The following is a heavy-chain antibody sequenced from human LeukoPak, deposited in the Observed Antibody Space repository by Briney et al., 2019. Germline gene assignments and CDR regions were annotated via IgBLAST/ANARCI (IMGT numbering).Heavy chain of an antibody. CDR1: GFTFSSYG. CDR3: AKGPYYDVLTGLPY. J-gene: IGHJ4*02. D-gene: IGHD3-9*01. Sequence: GGSLRLSCVVSGFTFSSYGMHWVRQAPGKGLEWVTFIRYDGSNKYYADSVKGRFTISRDNSKNTLYLQMNSRRAEDTAVYYCAKGPYYDVLTGLPYWGQGTLVIVSS. V-gene: IGHV3-30*02. CDR2: IRYDGSNK.